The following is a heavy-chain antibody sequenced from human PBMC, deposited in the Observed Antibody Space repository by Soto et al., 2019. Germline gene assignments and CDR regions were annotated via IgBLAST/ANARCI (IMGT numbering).Heavy chain of an antibody. V-gene: IGHV3-30-3*01. CDR1: GFTFSSYA. D-gene: IGHD5-18*01. J-gene: IGHJ4*02. CDR3: AREERIQLWFQSTGDAAFDY. CDR2: ISYDGSNK. Sequence: QVQLVESGGGVVQPGRSLRLSCAASGFTFSSYAMHWVRQAPGKGLEWVAGISYDGSNKYYADSVKGRFTISRDNSKNTLYLQMNSLIAEDTAVYYCAREERIQLWFQSTGDAAFDYWGQGTLVTVSS.